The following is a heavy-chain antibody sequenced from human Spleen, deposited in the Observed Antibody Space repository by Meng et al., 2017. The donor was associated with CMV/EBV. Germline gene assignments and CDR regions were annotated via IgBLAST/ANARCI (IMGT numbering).Heavy chain of an antibody. CDR2: TYYGGST. Sequence: ESLKISCSVSGGSISSGSYYWGWIRQPPGKGLEWIGTTYYGGSTYYNPSLESRVTISVDTSKNQFSLKLSSVTAADTAVYYCAHGDYVDYWGQGTLVTVSS. CDR1: GGSISSGSYY. D-gene: IGHD4-17*01. V-gene: IGHV4-39*01. J-gene: IGHJ4*02. CDR3: AHGDYVDY.